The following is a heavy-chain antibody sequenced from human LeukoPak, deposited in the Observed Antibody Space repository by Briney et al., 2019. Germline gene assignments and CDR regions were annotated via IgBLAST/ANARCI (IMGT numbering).Heavy chain of an antibody. CDR3: ARVWGAIDY. V-gene: IGHV1-8*02. J-gene: IGHJ4*02. D-gene: IGHD1-26*01. CDR1: GYTFTGYY. Sequence: ASVKVSCKASGYTFTGYYMHWVRQAAGQGLEWMGWMNPKSGNTGSAQRFQGRVTMTRDTSISTAYMELSSLRSEDTAVYYCARVWGAIDYWGQGTLATVSA. CDR2: MNPKSGNT.